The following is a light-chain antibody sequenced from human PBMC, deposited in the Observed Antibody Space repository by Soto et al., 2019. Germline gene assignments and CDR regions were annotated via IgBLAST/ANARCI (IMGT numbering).Light chain of an antibody. CDR2: DTS. Sequence: EIVLTQSPGTLSLSPGERATLSCRARQSVSSSYLAWYQQRPGQAPRLLIYDTSSRATGIPDRFSGRGSGTAFTLTISRLEPEDFGVYYCQQYGSSPWTFGQGTKVEIK. CDR3: QQYGSSPWT. CDR1: QSVSSSY. V-gene: IGKV3-20*01. J-gene: IGKJ1*01.